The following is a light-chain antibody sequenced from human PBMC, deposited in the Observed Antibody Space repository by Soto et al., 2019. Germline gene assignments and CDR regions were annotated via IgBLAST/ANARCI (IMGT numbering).Light chain of an antibody. CDR1: QSIGSW. CDR3: QQYNSYST. J-gene: IGKJ1*01. Sequence: DIPMTQSPSTLSASVGDRVTITCRASQSIGSWLAWYQQKPGKAPKLLIYKASSLESGVPSRFSGSGSGTEFTLTISSLLPDDFATYYCQQYNSYSTFGQGTKVEIK. CDR2: KAS. V-gene: IGKV1-5*03.